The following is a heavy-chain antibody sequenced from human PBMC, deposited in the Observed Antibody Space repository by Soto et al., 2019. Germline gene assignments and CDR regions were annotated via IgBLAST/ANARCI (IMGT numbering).Heavy chain of an antibody. D-gene: IGHD3-9*01. J-gene: IGHJ4*02. V-gene: IGHV3-23*01. CDR3: AKSEILRYFDWLSPFDY. CDR2: ISGSGGST. Sequence: QSGGSLRLSCAASGFTFSSYAMSWVRQAPGKGPEWVSAISGSGGSTYYADSVKGRFTISRDNSKNTLYLQMNSLRAEDTAVYYCAKSEILRYFDWLSPFDYWGQGTLVTVS. CDR1: GFTFSSYA.